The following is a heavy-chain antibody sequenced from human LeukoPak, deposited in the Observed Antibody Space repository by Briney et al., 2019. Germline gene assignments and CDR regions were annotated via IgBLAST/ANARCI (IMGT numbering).Heavy chain of an antibody. Sequence: GASVKVSCKASGYTFTGYYMHWVRQAPGQGLEWMGWINPNSGGTNYAQKFQGRVTMTRDTSISTAYMELSRLRSDDTAVYCCARDLYGGNSEFYFDYWGQGTLVTVSS. CDR3: ARDLYGGNSEFYFDY. CDR2: INPNSGGT. J-gene: IGHJ4*02. V-gene: IGHV1-2*02. D-gene: IGHD4-23*01. CDR1: GYTFTGYY.